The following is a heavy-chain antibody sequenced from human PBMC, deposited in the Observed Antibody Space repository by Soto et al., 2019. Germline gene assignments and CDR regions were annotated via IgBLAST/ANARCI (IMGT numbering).Heavy chain of an antibody. CDR1: GFIVSSKY. Sequence: PGGSLRLSCAASGFIVSSKYMSWVRQAPGKGLEWVSLIQSGGSTYYAGSVKGRFTISRDNSENTLFLQMNSLRVEDTAMYYCTRGGSYGGNSEGEIDYWGQGTLVTVSS. CDR2: IQSGGST. D-gene: IGHD4-17*01. V-gene: IGHV3-66*01. CDR3: TRGGSYGGNSEGEIDY. J-gene: IGHJ4*02.